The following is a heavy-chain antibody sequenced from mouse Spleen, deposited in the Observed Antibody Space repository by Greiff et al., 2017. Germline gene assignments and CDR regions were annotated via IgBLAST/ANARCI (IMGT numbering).Heavy chain of an antibody. CDR3: AIWSYYGYVDY. D-gene: IGHD1-2*01. CDR2: IHPSDSDT. V-gene: IGHV1-74*01. Sequence: QVQLKQPGAELVKPGASVKVSCKASGYTFTSYWMHWVKQRPGQGLEWIGRIHPSDSDTNYNQKFKGKATLTVDKSSSTAYMQLSSLTSEDSAVYYCAIWSYYGYVDYWGQGTSVTVSS. CDR1: GYTFTSYW. J-gene: IGHJ4*01.